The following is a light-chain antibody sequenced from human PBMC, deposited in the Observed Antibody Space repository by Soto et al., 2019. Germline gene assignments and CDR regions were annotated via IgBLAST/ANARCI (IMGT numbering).Light chain of an antibody. CDR2: DVS. CDR1: SSDVVGYNY. CDR3: SSYTTSNTRQIV. Sequence: QSVLTQPASWSVSPGQSINISCTGTSSDVVGYNYVSWYQHHPGKAPKLIIYDVSNRSSGVSNPFSGSKSGNTASLTISGLQPEDEADYYCSSYTTSNTRQIVFGTGTKVTGL. J-gene: IGLJ1*01. V-gene: IGLV2-14*03.